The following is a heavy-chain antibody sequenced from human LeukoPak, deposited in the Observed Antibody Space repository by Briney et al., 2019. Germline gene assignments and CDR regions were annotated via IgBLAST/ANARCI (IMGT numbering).Heavy chain of an antibody. D-gene: IGHD4-17*01. V-gene: IGHV4-61*02. Sequence: SETLSLTCTVSGGSISRGRYYWSWIRQPAGKGLEWIGRRYISGTTSYKTSLKSRVTISVDTSKKQFSLKLSSVTAADTAVYYCARWDFADSDTFDIWGQGTMVTVSS. CDR2: RYISGTT. J-gene: IGHJ3*02. CDR1: GGSISRGRYY. CDR3: ARWDFADSDTFDI.